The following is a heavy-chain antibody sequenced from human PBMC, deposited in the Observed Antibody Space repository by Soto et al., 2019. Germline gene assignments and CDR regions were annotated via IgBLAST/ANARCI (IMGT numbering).Heavy chain of an antibody. V-gene: IGHV4-34*01. J-gene: IGHJ5*02. CDR2: INHSGST. D-gene: IGHD3-16*02. CDR3: ARAPNYDYVWGSYRTGWFDP. CDR1: GGSFSGYY. Sequence: LSLTCAVHGGSFSGYYWSWIRQPPGKGLEWIGEINHSGSTNYNPSLKSRVTISVDTSKNQFSLKLSSVTAADTAVYYCARAPNYDYVWGSYRTGWFDPWGQGTLVTVSS.